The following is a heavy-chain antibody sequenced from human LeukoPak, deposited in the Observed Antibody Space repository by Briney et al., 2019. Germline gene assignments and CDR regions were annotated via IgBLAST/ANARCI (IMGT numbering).Heavy chain of an antibody. CDR1: GFTFSSYA. CDR3: ARDFNDGPTHYYYYGMDV. V-gene: IGHV3-23*01. J-gene: IGHJ6*02. Sequence: GGSLRLSCAASGFTFSSYAMSWVRQAPGKGLEWVSAISGSGGSTYYADSVKGRFTISRDNAKNSLYLQMNSLRAEDTAVYYCARDFNDGPTHYYYYGMDVWGQGTTVTVSS. CDR2: ISGSGGST. D-gene: IGHD1-1*01.